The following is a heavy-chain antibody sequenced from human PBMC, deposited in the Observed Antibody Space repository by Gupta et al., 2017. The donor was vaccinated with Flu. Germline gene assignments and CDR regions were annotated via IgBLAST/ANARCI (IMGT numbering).Heavy chain of an antibody. Sequence: SGFTLSAYWMYWVRRVPGKGLLWVERINSDGATDSETVKGRFTISKDKNTNSVYLNIIRMGAAAAAVYARENGEYVRAGEDWGQGTLVTVSS. V-gene: IGHV3-74*01. CDR3: ENGEYVRAGED. CDR1: GFTLSAYW. D-gene: IGHD3-10*01. CDR2: INSDGA. J-gene: IGHJ4*02.